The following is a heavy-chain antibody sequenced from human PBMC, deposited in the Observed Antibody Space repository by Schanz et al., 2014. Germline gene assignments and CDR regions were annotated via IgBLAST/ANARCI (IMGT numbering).Heavy chain of an antibody. J-gene: IGHJ4*02. CDR1: GFTFSSYP. Sequence: QVHLVESGGGVVQPGRSLRLSCAASGFTFSSYPMHWVRQAPGKGLEWVAIIWFDGSKKYYADAVKGRFTIYRDDSKNTLFLQMDSLRAEDTAVYYCAKDYRTGAIDYWGQGTLVTVSS. CDR3: AKDYRTGAIDY. D-gene: IGHD7-27*01. CDR2: IWFDGSKK. V-gene: IGHV3-33*06.